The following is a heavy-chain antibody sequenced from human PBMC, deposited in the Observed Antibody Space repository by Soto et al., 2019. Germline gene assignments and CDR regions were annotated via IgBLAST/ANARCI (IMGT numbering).Heavy chain of an antibody. CDR3: ARHSTGHGDYLDGY. CDR1: GGTFSSYA. Sequence: QVQLVQSGAEVKKPGSSVKVSCKASGGTFSSYAISWVRQDPGQGLEWMGGIIPIFGTANYAQKFQGRVTITADEPTSTAYMELSSLRSEDTAVYYCARHSTGHGDYLDGYWGQGTLVTVSS. CDR2: IIPIFGTA. V-gene: IGHV1-69*12. J-gene: IGHJ4*02. D-gene: IGHD4-17*01.